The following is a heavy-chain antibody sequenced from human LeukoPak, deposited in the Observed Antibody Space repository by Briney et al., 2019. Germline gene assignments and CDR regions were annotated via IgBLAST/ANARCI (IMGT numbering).Heavy chain of an antibody. CDR1: GGSISSYY. V-gene: IGHV4-59*08. CDR2: IYYSGST. J-gene: IGHJ4*02. D-gene: IGHD5-18*01. Sequence: SETLSLTCTVSGGSISSYYWSWIRQPQGKGLEWIGYIYYSGSTNYNHSLKSRVTISVDTSKNQFSLKLSSVTAADTAVYYCARLNSLTAVDTAMAILDYWGQGTLVTVSS. CDR3: ARLNSLTAVDTAMAILDY.